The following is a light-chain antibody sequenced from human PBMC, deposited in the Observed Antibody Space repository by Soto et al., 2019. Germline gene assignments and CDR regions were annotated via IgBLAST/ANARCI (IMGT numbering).Light chain of an antibody. CDR1: SSNIVKNY. CDR3: ASLDDRLIETL. CDR2: QND. V-gene: IGLV1-47*01. Sequence: QSVLTHPPSASGTPGQRVTISFSGGSSNIVKNYVYLYQQLPGTAPKLRLFQNDHRPSGVPGRFSGSKSGTAASLAISGLRSDDEADYPCASLDDRLIETLFGGGTKLPVL. J-gene: IGLJ2*01.